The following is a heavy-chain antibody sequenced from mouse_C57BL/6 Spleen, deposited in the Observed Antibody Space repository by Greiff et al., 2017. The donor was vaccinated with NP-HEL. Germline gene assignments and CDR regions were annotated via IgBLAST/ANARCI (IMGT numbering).Heavy chain of an antibody. CDR1: GFTFSDYG. D-gene: IGHD2-1*01. Sequence: DVKLVESGGGLVKPGGSLKLSCAASGFTFSDYGMHWVRQAPEKGLEWVAYISSGSSTIYYADTVKGRFTISRDNAKNTLFLQMTSLRSEDTAMYYCARGFGKSLDYWGQGTTLTVSS. CDR2: ISSGSSTI. V-gene: IGHV5-17*01. CDR3: ARGFGKSLDY. J-gene: IGHJ2*01.